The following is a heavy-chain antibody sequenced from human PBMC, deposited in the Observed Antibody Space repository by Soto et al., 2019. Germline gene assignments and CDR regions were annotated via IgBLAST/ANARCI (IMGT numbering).Heavy chain of an antibody. CDR1: GFTVSSNY. CDR3: AKDLSSMVRGPGPDY. D-gene: IGHD3-10*01. V-gene: IGHV3-23*01. CDR2: ISGRGGST. J-gene: IGHJ4*02. Sequence: GGSLRLSCAASGFTVSSNYMNWVRQAPGKGLEWVSGISGRGGSTYYADSVKGRFTISRDNSKNTLYLQMNSLRAEDTAVYYCAKDLSSMVRGPGPDYWGQGTLVTVSS.